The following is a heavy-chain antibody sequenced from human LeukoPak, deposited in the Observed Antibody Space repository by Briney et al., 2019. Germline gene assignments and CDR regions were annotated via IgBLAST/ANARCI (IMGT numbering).Heavy chain of an antibody. CDR1: GESFSGYY. Sequence: PSETLSLTCAVYGESFSGYYWSWIRQPPGKGLEWIGEINHSGSTNYNPSLKSRVTISVDTSKSQFSLKLSSVTAADTAVYYCARGGARRGYSYGPRDYYYYGMDVWGQGTTVTVSS. D-gene: IGHD5-18*01. V-gene: IGHV4-34*01. CDR3: ARGGARRGYSYGPRDYYYYGMDV. CDR2: INHSGST. J-gene: IGHJ6*02.